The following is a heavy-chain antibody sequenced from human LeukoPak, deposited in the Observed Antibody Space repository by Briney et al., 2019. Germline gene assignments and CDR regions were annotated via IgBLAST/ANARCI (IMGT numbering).Heavy chain of an antibody. V-gene: IGHV4-4*07. J-gene: IGHJ5*02. CDR2: IYTSGST. CDR1: GGPISSYY. CDR3: ARGRVPSDYGSVWFDP. Sequence: SETLSLTCTVSGGPISSYYWSWIRQPAGKGLEWIGRIYTSGSTNYNPSLKSRVTISVDKSKNQFSLKLSSVTAADTAVYYCARGRVPSDYGSVWFDPWGQGTLVTVSS. D-gene: IGHD3-10*01.